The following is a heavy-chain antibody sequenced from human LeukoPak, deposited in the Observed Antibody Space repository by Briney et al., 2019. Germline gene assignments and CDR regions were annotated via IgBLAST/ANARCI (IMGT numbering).Heavy chain of an antibody. CDR3: ATLSGLRYFDWLSYRPYYFDY. Sequence: PGRSLRLSCAASGFTFSSYGMHWVRQAPGKGLEWVAFIRYDGSNKYYADSVKGRFTISRHNSKNTLYLQMNSLRAEDTAVYYCATLSGLRYFDWLSYRPYYFDYWGQGTLVTVSS. CDR1: GFTFSSYG. J-gene: IGHJ4*02. V-gene: IGHV3-30*02. CDR2: IRYDGSNK. D-gene: IGHD3-9*01.